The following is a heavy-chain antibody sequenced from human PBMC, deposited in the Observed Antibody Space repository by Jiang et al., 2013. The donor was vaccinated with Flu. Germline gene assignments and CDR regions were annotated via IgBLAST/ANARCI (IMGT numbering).Heavy chain of an antibody. CDR3: ATRLKSGSYYAFDL. Sequence: SGAEVKKPGASVKVSCQASGYNLTNFAIHWVRQAPGQRLEWMGWINVANGNRKYSQNFQGRVTISRDTSASTAYMDLSSLRSQDTGVYFCATRLKSGSYYAFDLWGQGTMVTVS. D-gene: IGHD1-26*01. CDR1: GYNLTNFA. V-gene: IGHV1-3*01. CDR2: INVANGNR. J-gene: IGHJ3*01.